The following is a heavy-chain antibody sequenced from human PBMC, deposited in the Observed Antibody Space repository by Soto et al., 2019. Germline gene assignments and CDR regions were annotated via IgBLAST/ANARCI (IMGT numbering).Heavy chain of an antibody. CDR2: ISTYNTNT. V-gene: IGHV1-18*04. CDR1: GERFTTYG. Sequence: QVQLVQSGAEVKNPGASVTVSCKASGERFTTYGISWVRQAPGQGLEWMGWISTYNTNTNYAPKFQGRLLLTTDTSTTTAHMELRSLRPDDTAVYYCARWAGQVRDYGGPLDYWGQGTLVTVSS. J-gene: IGHJ4*02. CDR3: ARWAGQVRDYGGPLDY. D-gene: IGHD4-17*01.